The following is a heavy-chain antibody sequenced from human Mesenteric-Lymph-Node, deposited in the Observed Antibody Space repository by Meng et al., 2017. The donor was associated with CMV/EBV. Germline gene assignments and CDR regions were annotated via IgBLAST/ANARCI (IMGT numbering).Heavy chain of an antibody. D-gene: IGHD1-7*01. CDR2: IHYSGST. CDR1: GGSMTPYY. J-gene: IGHJ6*02. V-gene: IGHV4-59*01. CDR3: ARGGSHNTATTGLLDV. Sequence: GSLRLSCTVSGGSMTPYYWSWIRQPPGKGLEWVGYIHYSGSTNYSPSLKSRVTISVDTSNNQFSLNVNSVTAADTAVYYCARGGSHNTATTGLLDVWGQGTTVTVSS.